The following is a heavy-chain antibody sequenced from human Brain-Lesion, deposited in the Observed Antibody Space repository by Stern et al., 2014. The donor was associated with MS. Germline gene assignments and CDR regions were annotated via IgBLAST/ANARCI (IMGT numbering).Heavy chain of an antibody. Sequence: QLQLQESGPGLVKPSQTLSLTCTVSGASISSGTYFWTWIRQPAGKGLEWIGRISTSGSTTYNPSLKIRVTFPLATSKRDFSLKLSSVTAADTAVYYCARAYYYDTSGDSDAFNIWGQGTQVTVSS. D-gene: IGHD3-22*01. CDR2: ISTSGST. CDR3: ARAYYYDTSGDSDAFNI. V-gene: IGHV4-61*02. CDR1: GASISSGTYF. J-gene: IGHJ3*02.